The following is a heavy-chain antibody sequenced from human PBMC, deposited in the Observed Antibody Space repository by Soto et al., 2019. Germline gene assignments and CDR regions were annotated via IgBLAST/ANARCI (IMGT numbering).Heavy chain of an antibody. Sequence: LSLTCTVSGGSISSGYYYWSWIRQPPGKGLEWIGYIYYSGITYYNPSLKSRVTISVDTSKNQFSLKLSSVTAADTAVYYGARERRGGYWFDPWGQGTLVTVSS. V-gene: IGHV4-30-4*01. J-gene: IGHJ5*02. CDR2: IYYSGIT. CDR1: GGSISSGYYY. CDR3: ARERRGGYWFDP.